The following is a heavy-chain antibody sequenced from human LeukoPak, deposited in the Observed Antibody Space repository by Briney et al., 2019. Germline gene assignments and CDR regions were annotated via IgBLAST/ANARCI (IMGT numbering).Heavy chain of an antibody. CDR3: AKDHDFWSGYSNYFEY. V-gene: IGHV3-23*01. CDR2: ISGSGGST. D-gene: IGHD3-3*01. CDR1: GFTFSSYA. Sequence: GGSLRLSCAASGFTFSSYAMSWVRQAPGKGLEWVSAISGSGGSTYYADSVKGRFTISRDNSKNTLYLQMNRLRAEDTAVYYCAKDHDFWSGYSNYFEYWGQGNLVTVSS. J-gene: IGHJ4*02.